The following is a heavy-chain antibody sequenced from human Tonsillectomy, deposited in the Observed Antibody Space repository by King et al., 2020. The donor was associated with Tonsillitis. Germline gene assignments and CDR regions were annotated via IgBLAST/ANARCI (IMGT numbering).Heavy chain of an antibody. J-gene: IGHJ4*02. D-gene: IGHD6-19*01. CDR1: GYTLTELS. CDR2: FDPEDGET. CDR3: AIRIAVAGTRPFDY. Sequence: QLVQSGAEVKKPGASAKVSCKVSGYTLTELSMHWVRQAPGKGLEWMGGFDPEDGETIYAQKFQGRVTMTEDTSTDTAYMELSSLRSEDTAVYYCAIRIAVAGTRPFDYWGQGPLVTVSS. V-gene: IGHV1-24*01.